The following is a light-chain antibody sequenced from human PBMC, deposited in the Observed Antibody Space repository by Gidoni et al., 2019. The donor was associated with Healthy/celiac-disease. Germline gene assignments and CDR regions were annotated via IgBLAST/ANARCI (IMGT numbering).Light chain of an antibody. J-gene: IGKJ2*03. Sequence: IRLTQSSSSFSASTGDRVTITCRASQGISSYLAWYQQKPGKAPKLLIYAASTLQSGVPSRFSGSGSGTDFTLTISCLQSEDFATYYCQQYYSYPYRFGQGTKLEIK. CDR1: QGISSY. CDR3: QQYYSYPYR. V-gene: IGKV1-8*01. CDR2: AAS.